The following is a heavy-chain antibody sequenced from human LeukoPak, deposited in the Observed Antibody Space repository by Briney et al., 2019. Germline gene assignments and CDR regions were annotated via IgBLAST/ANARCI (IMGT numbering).Heavy chain of an antibody. CDR3: ARDGDVMDV. J-gene: IGHJ6*02. V-gene: IGHV4-34*01. D-gene: IGHD3-10*01. CDR2: INHSGST. Sequence: SETLSLTCTVSGGSISSYYWSWIRQPPGKGLEWIGEINHSGSTNYNPSLKSRVTISVDTSKNQFSLKLSSVTAADTAVYYCARDGDVMDVWGQGTTVAVSS. CDR1: GGSISSYY.